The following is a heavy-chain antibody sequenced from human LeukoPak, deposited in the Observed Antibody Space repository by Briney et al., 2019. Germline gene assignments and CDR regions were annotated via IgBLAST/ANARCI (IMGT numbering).Heavy chain of an antibody. CDR2: ISGSGGST. J-gene: IGHJ3*02. V-gene: IGHV3-23*01. CDR1: GFTFSSYA. D-gene: IGHD1-1*01. CDR3: AKDPGHDFDAFDI. Sequence: GGSLRLSCAASGFTFSSYAVSWVRQAPGKGLEWVSAISGSGGSTYYADSVKGRFTISRDNSKNTLYLQMNSLRAEDTAVYYCAKDPGHDFDAFDIWGQGTMVTVSS.